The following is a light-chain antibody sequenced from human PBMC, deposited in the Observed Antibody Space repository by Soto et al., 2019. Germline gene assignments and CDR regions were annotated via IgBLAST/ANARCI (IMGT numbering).Light chain of an antibody. CDR2: EVS. J-gene: IGLJ1*01. Sequence: QSALTQPPSASGSPGQSVTISCTGTSSDVGSYNYVSWYQQHPGKAPKLMIYEVSDRPSGISSRFSGSKSGNTASLTISGLQNEDEADYYCSSYTSSSTLFGTGTKVTVL. CDR1: SSDVGSYNY. CDR3: SSYTSSSTL. V-gene: IGLV2-14*01.